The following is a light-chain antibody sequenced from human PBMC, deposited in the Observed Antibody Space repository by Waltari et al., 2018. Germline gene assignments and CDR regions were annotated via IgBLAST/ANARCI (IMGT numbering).Light chain of an antibody. V-gene: IGLV2-14*03. J-gene: IGLJ2*01. CDR1: SSDVGRYHY. Sequence: SALTQPASVSGSPGQSITLACTGTSSDVGRYHYVSWYQQHPGKAPKLLIYDVSNRPSGVPSRFSGSKSGNTASLTISGLQSDDESDYFCAAWDDTLSAVVFGGGTKLTVL. CDR3: AAWDDTLSAVV. CDR2: DVS.